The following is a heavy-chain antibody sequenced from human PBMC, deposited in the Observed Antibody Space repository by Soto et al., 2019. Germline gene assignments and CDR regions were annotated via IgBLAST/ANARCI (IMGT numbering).Heavy chain of an antibody. D-gene: IGHD6-13*01. V-gene: IGHV3-15*07. CDR1: GFTFSNAW. Sequence: GGSLRLSCAASGFTFSNAWMNWVRQAPGKGLEWVGRIKSKTDGGTTDYAAPVKGRFTISRDDSKNTLYLQMNSLKTEDTAVYYCTTIAAAGSNLFDPYWGQGTLVTVSS. CDR3: TTIAAAGSNLFDPY. J-gene: IGHJ4*02. CDR2: IKSKTDGGTT.